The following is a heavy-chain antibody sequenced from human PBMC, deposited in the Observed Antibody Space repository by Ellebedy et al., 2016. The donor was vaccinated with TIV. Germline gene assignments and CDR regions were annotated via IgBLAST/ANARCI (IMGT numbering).Heavy chain of an antibody. J-gene: IGHJ4*02. CDR2: IQSKADGGAI. V-gene: IGHV3-15*01. CDR3: VREPHFDY. CDR1: GFTFTNAW. Sequence: PGGSLRLSCAASGFTFTNAWMSWVRQAPGKGLDWVGRIQSKADGGAIDSPASVKGRFTVSRDDSKDTLYLQMNNLKTEDTAVYYCVREPHFDYWGQGTPVTVSS.